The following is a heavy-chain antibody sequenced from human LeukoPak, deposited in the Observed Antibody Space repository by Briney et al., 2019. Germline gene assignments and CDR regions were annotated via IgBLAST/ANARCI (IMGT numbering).Heavy chain of an antibody. CDR2: MNPKSGGT. D-gene: IGHD3-9*01. V-gene: IGHV1-2*02. CDR3: ARSPDILTGEKFDY. Sequence: ASVKVSCKASGYTFTGYYVHWVRQAPGQGLEWMGWMNPKSGGTNYAQKFEARVTMNRDTSISTAYMEPSRLRFDDTAVYYCARSPDILTGEKFDYWGQGTLVTVSS. J-gene: IGHJ4*02. CDR1: GYTFTGYY.